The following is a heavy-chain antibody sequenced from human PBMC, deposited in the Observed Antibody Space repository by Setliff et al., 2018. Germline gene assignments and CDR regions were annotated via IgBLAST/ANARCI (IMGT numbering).Heavy chain of an antibody. CDR1: GDSISRSTYY. D-gene: IGHD3-22*01. CDR2: VDHSGNT. Sequence: SETLSLTCTVSGDSISRSTYYWGWIRQPPGKGLDWIGTVDHSGNTFYNPSLKSRVTISVDTSKNQLSLELASVTAADTAVYYCARRDSTGYYGYSFDFWGQGTLVTVSS. J-gene: IGHJ4*02. V-gene: IGHV4-39*01. CDR3: ARRDSTGYYGYSFDF.